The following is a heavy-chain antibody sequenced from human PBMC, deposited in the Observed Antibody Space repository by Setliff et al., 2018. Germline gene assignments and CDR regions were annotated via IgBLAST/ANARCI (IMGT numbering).Heavy chain of an antibody. Sequence: GGSLSLSCAASGFTFSTYRMHWVRQAPGKGLEWVAVIWDDGGNKYHADSVKGRFTISRDNSKNTLYLQMNSLRPEDTAVYYCARTCSGSGCYAGLESWGQGTPVTVSS. CDR3: ARTCSGSGCYAGLES. CDR2: IWDDGGNK. V-gene: IGHV3-33*08. D-gene: IGHD2-15*01. CDR1: GFTFSTYR. J-gene: IGHJ4*02.